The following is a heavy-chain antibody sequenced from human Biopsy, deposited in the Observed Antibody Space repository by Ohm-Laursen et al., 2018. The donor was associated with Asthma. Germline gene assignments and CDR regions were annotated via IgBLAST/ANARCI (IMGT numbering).Heavy chain of an antibody. V-gene: IGHV1-69*01. CDR2: IIPIFGTA. Sequence: SSVKVSCKASGGTFSSYAISWVRQAPGQGPEWMGGIIPIFGTANYAQKFQGRVTITADESTSTAYMELSSLRSEDTAVYYCARERIAARQRRYYFDYWGQGTLVTVSS. J-gene: IGHJ4*02. D-gene: IGHD6-6*01. CDR1: GGTFSSYA. CDR3: ARERIAARQRRYYFDY.